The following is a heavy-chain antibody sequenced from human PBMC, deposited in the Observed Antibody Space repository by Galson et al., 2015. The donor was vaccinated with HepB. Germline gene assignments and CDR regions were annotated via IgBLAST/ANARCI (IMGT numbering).Heavy chain of an antibody. CDR1: GGSISSSSYY. D-gene: IGHD3-22*01. CDR2: IYYGGST. J-gene: IGHJ6*02. CDR3: AGDVVTMIVVTKSYYGMDV. V-gene: IGHV4-39*07. Sequence: SETLSLTCTVSGGSISSSSYYWGWIRQPPGKGLEWIGSIYYGGSTYYNPSLKSRVTISVDTSKNQFSLKLSSVTAADTAVYYCAGDVVTMIVVTKSYYGMDVWGQGTTVTVSS.